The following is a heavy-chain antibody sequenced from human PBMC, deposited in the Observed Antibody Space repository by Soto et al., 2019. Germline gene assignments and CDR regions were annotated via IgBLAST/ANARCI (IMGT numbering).Heavy chain of an antibody. CDR2: ISGSGGST. CDR3: TSSTSSNYYYYMDV. V-gene: IGHV3-23*01. J-gene: IGHJ6*03. D-gene: IGHD2-2*01. CDR1: GFTFSSYA. Sequence: GGSLRLSCAASGFTFSSYAMSWVRQAPGKGLEWVSAISGSGGSTYYADSVKGRFTISRDNSKNTLYLQMNSLRAEDTAVYYGTSSTSSNYYYYMDVWGKGTTVTVS.